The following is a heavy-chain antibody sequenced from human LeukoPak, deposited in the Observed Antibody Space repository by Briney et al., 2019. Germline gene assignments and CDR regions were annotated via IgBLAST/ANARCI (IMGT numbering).Heavy chain of an antibody. CDR1: GYTLIELS. J-gene: IGHJ3*02. V-gene: IGHV1-24*01. Sequence: ASVKVSCNVSGYTLIELSMHWVRQAPGKGLDWMGGFDPEDGETIYAQKFQGRVTMTEDTSTDTAYMELSSLRSEDTAVYYCATDVSSQYDGFDIWGQGTMVTVSS. D-gene: IGHD6-13*01. CDR3: ATDVSSQYDGFDI. CDR2: FDPEDGET.